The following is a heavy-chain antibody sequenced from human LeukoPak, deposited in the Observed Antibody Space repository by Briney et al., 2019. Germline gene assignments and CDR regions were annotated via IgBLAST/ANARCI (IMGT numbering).Heavy chain of an antibody. Sequence: SQTLSLTCTVSGGSISGSGYYWTWIRQHPGKGLEWIGHIYYSGSTFYNPYLKSRLTISVDNSKNQFSLKLSSVTAADTAVYYCARGYCNGATCYGFDYWGQGTLVTVSS. CDR1: GGSISGSGYY. CDR3: ARGYCNGATCYGFDY. CDR2: IYYSGST. J-gene: IGHJ4*02. D-gene: IGHD2-15*01. V-gene: IGHV4-31*03.